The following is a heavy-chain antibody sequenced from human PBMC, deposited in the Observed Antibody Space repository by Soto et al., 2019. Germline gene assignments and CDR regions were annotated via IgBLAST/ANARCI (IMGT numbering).Heavy chain of an antibody. CDR3: ARGRPYSSSSWEEEENDY. V-gene: IGHV4-34*01. D-gene: IGHD6-6*01. CDR2: INHSGST. Sequence: SETLSLTCAVYGGSFSGYYWSWIRQPPGKGLEWIGEINHSGSTNYNPSLKSRVTISVDTSKNQFSLKLSSVTAADTAVYYCARGRPYSSSSWEEEENDYWGQGTLVTVSS. J-gene: IGHJ4*02. CDR1: GGSFSGYY.